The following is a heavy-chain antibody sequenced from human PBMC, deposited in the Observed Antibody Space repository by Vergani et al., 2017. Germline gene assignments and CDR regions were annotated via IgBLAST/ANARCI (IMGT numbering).Heavy chain of an antibody. V-gene: IGHV1-46*03. CDR1: GYTFTSYY. Sequence: QVQLVQSGAEVKKPGASVKVSCKASGYTFTSYYMHWVRPAPGQGLEWRGIINPSGGSTSYAQKFQGRVTMTRDTSTSTVYMELSSLRSEDTAVYYCARDSRYCSSTSCYVGRDWFDPWGQGTLVTVSS. D-gene: IGHD2-2*01. CDR3: ARDSRYCSSTSCYVGRDWFDP. J-gene: IGHJ5*02. CDR2: INPSGGST.